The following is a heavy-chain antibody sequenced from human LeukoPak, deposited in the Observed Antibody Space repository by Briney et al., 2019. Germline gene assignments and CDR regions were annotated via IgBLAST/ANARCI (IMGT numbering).Heavy chain of an antibody. CDR1: GDSISRSGFY. V-gene: IGHV4-31*03. Sequence: SETLSLTCTVSGDSISRSGFYWIWIRQHPGTGLEGIAYIHYIGNTYYNPSLEGRVTMSVDTSSNQFSLNVASVTAADTAFYYCARVRDDFFFDFWGQGLLVTVSS. J-gene: IGHJ4*02. D-gene: IGHD3-3*01. CDR3: ARVRDDFFFDF. CDR2: IHYIGNT.